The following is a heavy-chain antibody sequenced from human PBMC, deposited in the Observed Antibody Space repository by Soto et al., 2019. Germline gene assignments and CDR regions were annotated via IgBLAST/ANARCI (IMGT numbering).Heavy chain of an antibody. D-gene: IGHD3-16*01. V-gene: IGHV1-18*01. CDR1: GYTFTSYG. Sequence: ASVKVSCKASGYTFTSYGISWVRQAPGQGLEWMGWISAYNGNTNYAQKLQGRVTMTTDTSTSTAYMELRSLRFDDTAVYYCARDMIPFSSRRWFDPWGQGTLVTVS. CDR3: ARDMIPFSSRRWFDP. CDR2: ISAYNGNT. J-gene: IGHJ5*02.